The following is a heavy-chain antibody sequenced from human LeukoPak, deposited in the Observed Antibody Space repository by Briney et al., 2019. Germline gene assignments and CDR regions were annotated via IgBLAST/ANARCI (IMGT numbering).Heavy chain of an antibody. CDR1: GFTFSTYG. V-gene: IGHV3-33*01. CDR2: IWYDGSIK. D-gene: IGHD3-10*01. Sequence: GGSLRLSCVASGFTFSTYGMHWVRQAPGRGLEWVAVIWYDGSIKYYADSMKGRFTISRDNSKNTLYLQMNSLRVEDTAVYYCARAGGPIDYWGQGTLVTVSS. J-gene: IGHJ4*02. CDR3: ARAGGPIDY.